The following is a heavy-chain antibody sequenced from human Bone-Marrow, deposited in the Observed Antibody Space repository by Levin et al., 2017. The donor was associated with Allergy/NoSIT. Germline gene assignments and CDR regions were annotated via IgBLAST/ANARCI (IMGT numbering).Heavy chain of an antibody. CDR2: IYSDGST. CDR1: GFTVSRNY. CDR3: ASNADFGY. Sequence: PGESLKISCAASGFTVSRNYMNWVRQAPGKGLEWVSLIYSDGSTHYADSVRGRFTISRDNSKHTLFLQMTSLRVDDTAVYYCASNADFGYWGQGTLVTVSS. V-gene: IGHV3-53*01. J-gene: IGHJ4*02.